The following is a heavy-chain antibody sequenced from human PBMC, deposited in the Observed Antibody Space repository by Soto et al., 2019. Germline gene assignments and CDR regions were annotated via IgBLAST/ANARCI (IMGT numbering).Heavy chain of an antibody. J-gene: IGHJ6*03. CDR1: GYTFTSYG. V-gene: IGHV1-18*01. CDR2: ISAYNGNT. D-gene: IGHD5-12*01. CDR3: ARDRGYSGYAGSLMDV. Sequence: ASVKVSCKASGYTFTSYGISWVRQAPGQGLEWMGWISAYNGNTNYAQKLQGRVTMTTDTSTSTAYMELRSLRSDDTAVYYCARDRGYSGYAGSLMDVWGKGTTVTVSS.